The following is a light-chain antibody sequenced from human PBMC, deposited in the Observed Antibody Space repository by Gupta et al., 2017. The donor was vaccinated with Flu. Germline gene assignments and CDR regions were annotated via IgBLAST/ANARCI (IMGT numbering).Light chain of an antibody. CDR1: QNVDVY. CDR3: QQRRTRRT. CDR2: DAS. Sequence: APATLSLAQGETATRSSRDSQNVDVYVAWLQQNPGQAPRLIIYDASKRASGVPGRFSGSGAGKDFTLTSSRLEHEDFAVYYCQQRRTRRTFGQGTRVETK. J-gene: IGKJ2*02. V-gene: IGKV3-11*01.